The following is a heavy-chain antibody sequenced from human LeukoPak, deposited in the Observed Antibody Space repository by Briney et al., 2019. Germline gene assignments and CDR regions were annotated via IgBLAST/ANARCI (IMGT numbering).Heavy chain of an antibody. CDR1: GFTFSSCG. CDR2: ISFDGSDK. CDR3: ARDPHRTYSSSWYGYFQH. D-gene: IGHD6-13*01. Sequence: GGSLRLSCAASGFTFSSCGMQWVRQAPGKGLEWVAVISFDGSDKYYADSVKGRFTISKDNSKNTLYLQMNSLRAEDTAVYYCARDPHRTYSSSWYGYFQHWGQGTLVTVSS. V-gene: IGHV3-30*03. J-gene: IGHJ1*01.